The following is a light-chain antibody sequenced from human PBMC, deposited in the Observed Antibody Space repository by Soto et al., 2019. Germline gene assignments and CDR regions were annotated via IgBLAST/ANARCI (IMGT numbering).Light chain of an antibody. CDR2: GTS. V-gene: IGKV3-20*01. J-gene: IGKJ3*01. CDR1: QSVRSSY. Sequence: EIVLTQSPGTLSLSPGERATLACRASQSVRSSYLAWYQQKPGQAPRLLLYGTSTRATGIPDRFSGSGSGTDFTITISRLEPEDFAVYYCQQYGTSPRFTFGPGTKVDIK. CDR3: QQYGTSPRFT.